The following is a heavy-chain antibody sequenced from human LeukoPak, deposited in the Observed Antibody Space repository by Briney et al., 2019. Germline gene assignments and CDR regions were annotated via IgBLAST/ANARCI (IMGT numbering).Heavy chain of an antibody. CDR1: GGSFSDYY. J-gene: IGHJ4*02. CDR2: IDHSGST. CDR3: ARTARLPDS. V-gene: IGHV4-34*01. Sequence: SETLSLTCAVYGGSFSDYYWSWIRQPPGKGLEWIGEIDHSGSTNYNPSLKSRVTMSVDTSKNQLSLKLSSVTAADTAVYYCARTARLPDSWGQGTLVTVSS. D-gene: IGHD2-21*01.